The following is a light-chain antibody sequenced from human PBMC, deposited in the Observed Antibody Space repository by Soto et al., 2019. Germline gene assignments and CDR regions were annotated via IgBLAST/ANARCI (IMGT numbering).Light chain of an antibody. CDR3: QQYGSSPTT. CDR2: VAS. Sequence: EIVMTQSPVTLSVSPGERVTLSCRASQSISSDLAWYQLKPGQAPRLLMYVASTRATGVPARFTGSGSGTDFSLTISRPEPEDFADYNCQQYGSSPTTFGQGTKVEIK. V-gene: IGKV3-15*01. CDR1: QSISSD. J-gene: IGKJ1*01.